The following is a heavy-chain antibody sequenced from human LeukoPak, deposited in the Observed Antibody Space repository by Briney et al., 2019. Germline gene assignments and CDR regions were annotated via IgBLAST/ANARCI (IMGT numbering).Heavy chain of an antibody. V-gene: IGHV1-8*03. CDR1: GYTFTSYD. CDR2: MNPNSGNT. Sequence: ASVKVSCKASGYTFTSYDINWVRQATGQGLEWMGWMNPNSGNTGYAQKFQGRVTITRNTSISTAYMELSSLRSEDTAVYYCARGRGAAPRRRYYFDYWGQGTLVTVSS. J-gene: IGHJ4*02. D-gene: IGHD6-13*01. CDR3: ARGRGAAPRRRYYFDY.